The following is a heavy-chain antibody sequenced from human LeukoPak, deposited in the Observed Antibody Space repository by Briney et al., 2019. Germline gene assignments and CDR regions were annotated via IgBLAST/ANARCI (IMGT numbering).Heavy chain of an antibody. CDR1: GDSVSRNSAA. V-gene: IGHV6-1*01. CDR3: ARAPIVGATHIDY. CDR2: TYYKSKWYN. D-gene: IGHD1-26*01. Sequence: SQTLSLTCAISGDSVSRNSAAWNWIRQSPSRGLEWLGRTYYKSKWYNGYAVSVKSRITINPDTSKNQFSLQLKSVTPEDTAVYYCARAPIVGATHIDYWGQGTLVTVSS. J-gene: IGHJ4*02.